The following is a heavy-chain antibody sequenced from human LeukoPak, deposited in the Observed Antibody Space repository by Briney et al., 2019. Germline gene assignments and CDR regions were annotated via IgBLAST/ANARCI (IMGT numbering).Heavy chain of an antibody. Sequence: ASVKVSCKSSAYTFTSYDIIWVRQAPGQRLEWMGWMNPKSGHTGYGQKFQGRVTMTRSTSISTAYMELTSLTSEDSAVYYCARSIVGVRKRNDYWGQGTMVTVSS. J-gene: IGHJ4*02. CDR2: MNPKSGHT. V-gene: IGHV1-8*01. CDR3: ARSIVGVRKRNDY. D-gene: IGHD1-26*01. CDR1: AYTFTSYD.